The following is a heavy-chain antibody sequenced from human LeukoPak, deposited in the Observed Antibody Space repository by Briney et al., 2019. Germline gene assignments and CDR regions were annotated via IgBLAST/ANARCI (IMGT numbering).Heavy chain of an antibody. CDR1: GYTFTSYY. Sequence: ASVKVSCKASGYTFTSYYMHWVRQAPGQGLEWMGIINPSGGSTSYAQKFQGRVTMTRDTSTSTVYMELSSLRSEDTAVYYCARDHYDILTGRYYYGMDVWGQGTTVTVSS. J-gene: IGHJ6*02. CDR2: INPSGGST. V-gene: IGHV1-46*01. D-gene: IGHD3-9*01. CDR3: ARDHYDILTGRYYYGMDV.